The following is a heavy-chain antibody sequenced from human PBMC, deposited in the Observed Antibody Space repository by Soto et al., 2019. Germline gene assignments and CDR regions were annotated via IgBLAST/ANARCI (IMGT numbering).Heavy chain of an antibody. Sequence: GGSLRLSCAASGLTFSNYAMSWVRQAPGGGLEWVSSMSGSSSTTYYADSVKGLFTISRDRSKNTLYLQMSSLRAEDTALYYCAKRQERELPRVIDFWGQGTLVTVS. V-gene: IGHV3-23*01. CDR2: MSGSSSTT. CDR1: GLTFSNYA. J-gene: IGHJ4*02. CDR3: AKRQERELPRVIDF. D-gene: IGHD1-7*01.